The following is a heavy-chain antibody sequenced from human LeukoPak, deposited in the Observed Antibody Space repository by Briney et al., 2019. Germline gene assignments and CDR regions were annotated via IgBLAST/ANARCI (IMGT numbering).Heavy chain of an antibody. J-gene: IGHJ5*02. V-gene: IGHV3-30*03. D-gene: IGHD2-2*01. CDR3: ARDRVGVQVPAANTNWFDP. Sequence: PGRSLRLSCAASGFTFSSYGMHWVRQAPGKGLEWVAVISYDGSNKYYADSVKGRFTISRDNSKNTLYLQMNSLRAEDTAVYYCARDRVGVQVPAANTNWFDPWGQGTLVTVSS. CDR1: GFTFSSYG. CDR2: ISYDGSNK.